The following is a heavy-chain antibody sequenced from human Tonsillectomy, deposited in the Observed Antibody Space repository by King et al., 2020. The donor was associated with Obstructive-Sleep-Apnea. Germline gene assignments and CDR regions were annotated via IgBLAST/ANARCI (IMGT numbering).Heavy chain of an antibody. Sequence: QLQESGPGLVKPSETLSLKCTVSGGSISSYYWSWIRQPPGKGLQWIGYIYYSGSTNYNPSLKSRVTISVDTSKNQFSLKLSSVTAADTAVYYCARVNVVTAILLYAFDIWGQGTMVTVSS. J-gene: IGHJ3*02. CDR2: IYYSGST. CDR1: GGSISSYY. D-gene: IGHD2-21*02. CDR3: ARVNVVTAILLYAFDI. V-gene: IGHV4-59*01.